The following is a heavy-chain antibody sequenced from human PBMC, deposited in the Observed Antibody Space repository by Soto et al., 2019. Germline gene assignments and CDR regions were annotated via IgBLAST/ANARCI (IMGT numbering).Heavy chain of an antibody. V-gene: IGHV3-30*18. Sequence: GGSLRLSCAASGFTFSSYGMHWVRQAPGKGLEWVAVISYDGSNKYYADSVKGRFTISRDNSKNTLYLQMNSLRAEDTAVYYCAKGEQWIQLTRFDYWGQGTLVTVSS. D-gene: IGHD5-18*01. CDR2: ISYDGSNK. J-gene: IGHJ4*02. CDR3: AKGEQWIQLTRFDY. CDR1: GFTFSSYG.